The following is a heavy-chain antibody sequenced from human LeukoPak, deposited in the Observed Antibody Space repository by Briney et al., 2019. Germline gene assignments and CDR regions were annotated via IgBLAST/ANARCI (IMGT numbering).Heavy chain of an antibody. J-gene: IGHJ4*02. V-gene: IGHV4-61*02. Sequence: SQTLSLTCTVSGDSISSDFHYWGWIRQPAGKGLEWIGRLYTSGSTNYNPSLKSRVSISVDTSKAQFSLRLTSVTAADTAVYYCARWALRSNSFDSWGQGTLVTVSS. CDR3: ARWALRSNSFDS. D-gene: IGHD2-8*01. CDR2: LYTSGST. CDR1: GDSISSDFHY.